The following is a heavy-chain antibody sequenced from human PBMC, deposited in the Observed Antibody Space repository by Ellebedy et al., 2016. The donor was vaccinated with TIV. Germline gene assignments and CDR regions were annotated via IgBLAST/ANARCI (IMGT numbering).Heavy chain of an antibody. J-gene: IGHJ4*02. CDR3: AKEGYSSGWFG. D-gene: IGHD6-19*01. V-gene: IGHV3-23*01. CDR2: ISHSSGTT. Sequence: PGGSLRLSCAASGFSVGSYDMHWVRQAPGKGLEWVSFISHSSGTTFYADSVRGRFTISRDNSKNTLYLQMNSLRAEDTAVYYCAKEGYSSGWFGWGQGTLVTVSS. CDR1: GFSVGSYD.